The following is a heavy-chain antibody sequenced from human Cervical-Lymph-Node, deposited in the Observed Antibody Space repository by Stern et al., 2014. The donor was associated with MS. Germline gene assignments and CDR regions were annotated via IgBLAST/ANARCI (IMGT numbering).Heavy chain of an antibody. CDR2: INTHTGNP. CDR1: GYTFTTYA. V-gene: IGHV7-4-1*02. D-gene: IGHD6-19*01. J-gene: IGHJ2*01. Sequence: VQLVQSGSELKKPGASVKVSCKAFGYTFTTYAMSWVRQAPGQGLEWMGWINTHTGNPTYAQDFTGRVSFSLDTFVNTSYLQLNGLKAEDTAIYYCARGYSSGWYTSGYFDLWGRGTLVTVSS. CDR3: ARGYSSGWYTSGYFDL.